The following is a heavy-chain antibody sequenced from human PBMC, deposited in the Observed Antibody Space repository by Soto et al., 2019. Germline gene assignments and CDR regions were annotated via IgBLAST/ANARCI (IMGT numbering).Heavy chain of an antibody. CDR3: ASGWFGEFVYYFDY. Sequence: QVQLVQSGAEVKKPGASVKVSCKASGYTFTSYGISWVRQAPGQGLEWMGWISAYNGNTNYAQKLQGRVTMTTDTATSTAYMELRSRGSDDTAVYYCASGWFGEFVYYFDYWGQGTLVTVSS. CDR2: ISAYNGNT. CDR1: GYTFTSYG. V-gene: IGHV1-18*01. J-gene: IGHJ4*02. D-gene: IGHD3-10*01.